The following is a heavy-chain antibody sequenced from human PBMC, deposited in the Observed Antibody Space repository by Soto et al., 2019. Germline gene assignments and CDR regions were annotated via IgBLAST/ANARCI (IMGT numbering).Heavy chain of an antibody. CDR1: GYTFTSYD. CDR3: ARGHTHITLTPGY. V-gene: IGHV1-8*01. CDR2: MNPNSGNT. Sequence: ASVKVSCKASGYTFTSYDINWVRQATGQGLEWMGWMNPNSGNTGYAQKFQGRVTMTRNTSISTAYMELSSLRSEDTALYYCARGHTHITLTPGYWGQGTLVTVSS. J-gene: IGHJ4*02. D-gene: IGHD1-20*01.